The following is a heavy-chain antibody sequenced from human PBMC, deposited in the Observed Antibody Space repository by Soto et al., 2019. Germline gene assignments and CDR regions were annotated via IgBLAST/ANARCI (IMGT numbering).Heavy chain of an antibody. V-gene: IGHV4-39*01. CDR1: GGSISSSSYY. D-gene: IGHD6-19*01. J-gene: IGHJ4*02. CDR2: IYYSGST. Sequence: SETLSLTCTVSGGSISSSSYYWGWIRQPPGKGLEWIGSIYYSGSTYYNPSLKSRVTTSVDTSKNQFSLKLSSVTAADTAVYYCARRSGWYVDYWGQGTLVTVSS. CDR3: ARRSGWYVDY.